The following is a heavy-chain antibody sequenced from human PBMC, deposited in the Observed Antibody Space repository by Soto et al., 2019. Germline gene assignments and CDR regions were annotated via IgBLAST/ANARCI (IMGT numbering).Heavy chain of an antibody. Sequence: EVQLLESGGGLVQPGGSLRLSCAASGFTFSSYAMSWVRQAPGKGLEWVSAISGSGGSTYYADSVKGRFTISRDNSKNTLYLQMNSLRAEDTAVYYCAKENQYCSGGSCYSLAFDYWGQGTLVTVSS. V-gene: IGHV3-23*01. D-gene: IGHD2-15*01. J-gene: IGHJ4*02. CDR2: ISGSGGST. CDR3: AKENQYCSGGSCYSLAFDY. CDR1: GFTFSSYA.